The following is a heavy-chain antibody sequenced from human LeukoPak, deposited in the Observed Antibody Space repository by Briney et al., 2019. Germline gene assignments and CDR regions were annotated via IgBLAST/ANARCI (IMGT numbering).Heavy chain of an antibody. V-gene: IGHV3-23*01. J-gene: IGHJ4*02. CDR1: GFTFSTYA. D-gene: IGHD6-19*01. Sequence: GGSLRLSCAASGFTFSTYAMSWVRQAPGKGLEWASTISGSGAGTYYADSVKGRFTISRDNSKNTLYLQMNSLRAEDTAVYYCAKDSSGWYGGFDYWGQGTLVTVSS. CDR2: ISGSGAGT. CDR3: AKDSSGWYGGFDY.